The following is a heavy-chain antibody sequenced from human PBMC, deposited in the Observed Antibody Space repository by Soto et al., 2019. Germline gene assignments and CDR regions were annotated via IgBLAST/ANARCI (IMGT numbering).Heavy chain of an antibody. D-gene: IGHD5-18*01. CDR1: GYTFTSYG. CDR2: ISAYNGNT. CDR3: ARDVLGGYSYGYSGY. J-gene: IGHJ4*02. V-gene: IGHV1-18*01. Sequence: QVQLVQSGAEVKKPGASVKVSCKASGYTFTSYGISWVRQAPGQGLEWMGWISAYNGNTNYAQQLQGRVTMTTDTSTSTAYMELRSLRSDDTAVYYCARDVLGGYSYGYSGYWGQGTLVTVSS.